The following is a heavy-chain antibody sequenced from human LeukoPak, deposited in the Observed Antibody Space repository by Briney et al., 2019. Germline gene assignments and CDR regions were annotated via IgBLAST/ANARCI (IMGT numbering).Heavy chain of an antibody. Sequence: GGSLRLSCAASGFTFSSYGMHWVRQAPGKGLEWVAFIRYDGSNKYYADSVKGRFTISRDNSKNTLYLQMNSLRAEDTAVYYCAILEAIAVAGAANDAFDIWGQGTMVTVSS. CDR1: GFTFSSYG. V-gene: IGHV3-30*02. CDR2: IRYDGSNK. CDR3: AILEAIAVAGAANDAFDI. D-gene: IGHD6-19*01. J-gene: IGHJ3*02.